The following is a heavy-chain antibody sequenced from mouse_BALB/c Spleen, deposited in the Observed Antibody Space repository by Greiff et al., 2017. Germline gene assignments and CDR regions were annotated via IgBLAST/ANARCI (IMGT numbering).Heavy chain of an antibody. D-gene: IGHD4-1*01. Sequence: EVQLVESGGGLVKPGGSLKLSCAASGFAFSSYDMSWVRQTPEKRLEWVAYISSGGGSTYYPDTVKGRFTISRDNAKNTLYLQMSSLKSEDTAMYYCAMGLYFDYWGQGTTLTVSS. CDR3: AMGLYFDY. CDR1: GFAFSSYD. J-gene: IGHJ2*01. CDR2: ISSGGGST. V-gene: IGHV5-12-1*01.